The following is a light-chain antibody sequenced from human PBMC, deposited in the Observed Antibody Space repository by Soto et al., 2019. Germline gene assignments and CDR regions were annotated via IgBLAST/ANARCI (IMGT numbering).Light chain of an antibody. J-gene: IGKJ4*01. CDR1: QSVLYSSNNNNY. CDR3: QQYYTTPHT. CDR2: WAS. Sequence: DIVMTQSPDSLAVSLGERATINCKSSQSVLYSSNNNNYLAWYQQKPGQPPRLLIYWASTRESGVPDRFSGSGSGTDFTLTISSLRAEDVAVYYCQQYYTTPHTFGGGTKVEIK. V-gene: IGKV4-1*01.